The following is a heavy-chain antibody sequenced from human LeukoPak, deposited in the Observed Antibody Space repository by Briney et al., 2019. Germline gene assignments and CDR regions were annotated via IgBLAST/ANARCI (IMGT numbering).Heavy chain of an antibody. CDR3: ASQEWGITMVRGRPYGMDV. J-gene: IGHJ6*02. CDR1: GYTFTGYY. Sequence: ASVKVSCKASGYTFTGYYMHWVRQAPGQGLEWMGWINPNSGGTNYAQKFQGRVTMTRDTSTSTVYMELSSLRSEDTAVYYCASQEWGITMVRGRPYGMDVWGQGTTVTVSS. CDR2: INPNSGGT. V-gene: IGHV1-2*02. D-gene: IGHD3-10*01.